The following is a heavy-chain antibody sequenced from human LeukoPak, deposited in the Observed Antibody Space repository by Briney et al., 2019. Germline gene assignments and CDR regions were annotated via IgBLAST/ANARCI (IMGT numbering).Heavy chain of an antibody. CDR1: GFTFSNAW. CDR3: TTEDSGSSFVVDY. J-gene: IGHJ4*02. V-gene: IGHV3-15*01. CDR2: IKSKTDGGTT. Sequence: PGGSLRLSCAASGFTFSNAWMSWVRQAPGKGMECVGRIKSKTDGGTTDYAAPVKGRFTISRDDSKNTLYLQMNSLKTEDTAVYYCTTEDSGSSFVVDYWGQGTLVTVSS. D-gene: IGHD1-26*01.